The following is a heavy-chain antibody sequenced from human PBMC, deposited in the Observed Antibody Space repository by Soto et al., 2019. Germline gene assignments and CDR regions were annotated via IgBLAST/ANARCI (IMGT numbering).Heavy chain of an antibody. CDR1: GFTFTNYA. J-gene: IGHJ6*02. CDR3: AREVAAPSDYYYGLDV. D-gene: IGHD2-15*01. V-gene: IGHV3-30-3*01. CDR2: ISSDGSNT. Sequence: GGSLRLSCVASGFTFTNYAMYWVRQAPGKGLEWVVIISSDGSNTYYADSVKGRFTISRDNSKNTVYLQMNSLRAEDTAVYYCAREVAAPSDYYYGLDVWGQGTTVTVSS.